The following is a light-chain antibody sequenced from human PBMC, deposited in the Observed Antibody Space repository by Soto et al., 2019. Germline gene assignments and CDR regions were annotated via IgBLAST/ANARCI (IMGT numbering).Light chain of an antibody. J-gene: IGKJ3*01. CDR2: DAS. V-gene: IGKV3-20*01. CDR1: QSVSNTY. CDR3: KHGGRSPGLFT. Sequence: DIVLTQSPGTLSLSPGERATLSCRASQSVSNTYLAWYQQKPGQATRLLIYDASSRATGIPDRFSSSGSGTDFTLTISKLEPEDFAVYYCKHGGRSPGLFTFGPGTKVDIK.